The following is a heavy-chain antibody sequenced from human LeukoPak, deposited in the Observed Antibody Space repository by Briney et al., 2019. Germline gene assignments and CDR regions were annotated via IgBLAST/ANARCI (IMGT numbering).Heavy chain of an antibody. Sequence: AGGSLRLSCVASGFTFSDYGMHWVRQAPGKGLEWVAVIWFDESNKYYADSVKGRFTISRDNSKNTLYLQMNSLRVEDTAVYYCARVFGGDGYNSWGQGTLVTVSS. CDR2: IWFDESNK. CDR1: GFTFSDYG. CDR3: ARVFGGDGYNS. J-gene: IGHJ4*02. V-gene: IGHV3-33*01. D-gene: IGHD5-24*01.